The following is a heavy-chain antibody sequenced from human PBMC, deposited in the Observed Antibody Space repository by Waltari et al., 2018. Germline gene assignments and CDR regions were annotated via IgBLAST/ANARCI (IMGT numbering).Heavy chain of an antibody. CDR2: IFSGGNT. V-gene: IGHV3-53*01. J-gene: IGHJ4*02. CDR1: GFTVNNNY. CDR3: ASSPKEGY. Sequence: EVQLVESGGGLIQPGGSLRVSCAASGFTVNNNYIIWVRQAPGKGLGWVSLIFSGGNTFYADSVRGRFTISRDSSKNTLYLQMNSLRTEDTAVYYCASSPKEGYWGQGTLVTVSS.